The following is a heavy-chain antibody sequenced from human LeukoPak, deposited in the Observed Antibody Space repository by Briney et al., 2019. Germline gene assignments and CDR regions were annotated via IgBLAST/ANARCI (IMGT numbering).Heavy chain of an antibody. CDR1: GYSFTTYW. J-gene: IGHJ4*02. CDR2: IYPGDSDT. D-gene: IGHD6-19*01. CDR3: ARQPRIVYSSGWYDSLSYYFDY. Sequence: GESLKISCKASGYSFTTYWIGWVRQMPGKGLEWMGIIYPGDSDTRYSPSFQGQVTISADKSISTAYLQWSSLKASDTAMYYCARQPRIVYSSGWYDSLSYYFDYWGQGTLVTVSS. V-gene: IGHV5-51*01.